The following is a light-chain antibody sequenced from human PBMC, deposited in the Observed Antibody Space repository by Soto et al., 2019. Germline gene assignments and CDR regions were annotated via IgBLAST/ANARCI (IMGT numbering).Light chain of an antibody. CDR2: GAS. CDR1: QSVSSN. V-gene: IGKV3-15*01. Sequence: EIVMTQSPATLSVSPGERATLSCRASQSVSSNLAWYQQKPGQAPSLLIYGASTRATGIPARFSGSGSGTDFTLTISSLQSEDFAVYYCQQYNNWPPVTFGQGTRLEIK. J-gene: IGKJ5*01. CDR3: QQYNNWPPVT.